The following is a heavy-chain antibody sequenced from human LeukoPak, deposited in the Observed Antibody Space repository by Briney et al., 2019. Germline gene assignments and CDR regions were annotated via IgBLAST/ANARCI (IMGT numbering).Heavy chain of an antibody. Sequence: ASVKVSCKASGYTFTGYYMHWVRQAPGQGLEWMGWMNPNSGNTGYAQKFQGRVTMTEDTSTDTAYMELSSLRSEDTAVYYCARDSAARPSYLSKWGQGTLVTVSS. D-gene: IGHD6-6*01. V-gene: IGHV1-8*02. CDR1: GYTFTGYY. CDR2: MNPNSGNT. J-gene: IGHJ4*02. CDR3: ARDSAARPSYLSK.